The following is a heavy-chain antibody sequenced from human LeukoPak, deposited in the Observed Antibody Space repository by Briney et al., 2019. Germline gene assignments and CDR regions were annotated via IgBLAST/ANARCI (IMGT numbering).Heavy chain of an antibody. CDR1: GFTFSSYS. J-gene: IGHJ6*03. CDR3: ASDSSSSPAYYHYYMDA. D-gene: IGHD6-13*01. CDR2: ISSSSCI. V-gene: IGHV3-21*01. Sequence: GGSLRLSCAASGFTFSSYSTNWVRQAPGKGLEWVSSISSSSCIYYADSVKGRFTISRDNAKNSLFLQMNSLRAEDTGVYYCASDSSSSPAYYHYYMDAWGKGTTVTVSS.